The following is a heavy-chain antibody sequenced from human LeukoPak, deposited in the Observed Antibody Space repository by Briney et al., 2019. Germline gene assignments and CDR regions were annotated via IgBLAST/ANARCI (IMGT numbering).Heavy chain of an antibody. J-gene: IGHJ3*02. V-gene: IGHV1-46*01. CDR1: GYTFTSYY. Sequence: ASVKVSCKASGYTFTSYYMHWVRQAPGQGLEWMGIINPSGGSTSYAQKFQGRVTMTGDTSTSTVYMELSSLRSEDTAVYYCARGDYGDLGTNAFDIWGQGTMVTVSS. D-gene: IGHD4-17*01. CDR2: INPSGGST. CDR3: ARGDYGDLGTNAFDI.